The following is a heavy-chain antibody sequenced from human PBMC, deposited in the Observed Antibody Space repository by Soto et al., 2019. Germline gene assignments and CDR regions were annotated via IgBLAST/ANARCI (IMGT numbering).Heavy chain of an antibody. CDR3: ARERDSYGYYYGMDV. Sequence: ASVKVSCKASGYTFTGYYMHWVRQAPGQGLEWMGWINPNSGGTNYAQKFQGRVTMTRDTSISTAYMELSRLRSDDTAVYYCARERDSYGYYYGMDVWGQGTTVTVSS. CDR1: GYTFTGYY. CDR2: INPNSGGT. D-gene: IGHD5-18*01. J-gene: IGHJ6*02. V-gene: IGHV1-2*02.